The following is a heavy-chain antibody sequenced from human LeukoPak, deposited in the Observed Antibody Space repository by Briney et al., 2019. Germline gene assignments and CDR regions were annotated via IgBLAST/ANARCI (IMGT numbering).Heavy chain of an antibody. Sequence: PGGSLRLSCTASGFTFGDYAMSWFRQAPGKGLEWVAFIKSKTSGGTTEYAASVKGRFTISRDDSKSIAYLQMNSLKTEDTAVYYCTRDGDYYDSSLFDPWGQGTLVTVSS. D-gene: IGHD3-22*01. J-gene: IGHJ5*02. CDR2: IKSKTSGGTT. CDR3: TRDGDYYDSSLFDP. CDR1: GFTFGDYA. V-gene: IGHV3-49*03.